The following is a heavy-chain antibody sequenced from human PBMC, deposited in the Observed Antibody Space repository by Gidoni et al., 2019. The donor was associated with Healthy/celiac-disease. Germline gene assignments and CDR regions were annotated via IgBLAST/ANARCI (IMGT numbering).Heavy chain of an antibody. CDR2: FYDSGST. CDR3: ASGGSSGWYPWFCP. CDR1: GRPVSRYY. D-gene: IGHD6-19*01. Sequence: QAQMQESGTGVVKSSEIVPHTSTVSGRPVSRYYWSWLRQRPGQGLEWIGYFYDSGSTHYIPSLESRVTISVDTSKNQFSLKLSSVTAADTAVYYCASGGSSGWYPWFCPLGQGTLVTVFS. J-gene: IGHJ5*02. V-gene: IGHV4-59*02.